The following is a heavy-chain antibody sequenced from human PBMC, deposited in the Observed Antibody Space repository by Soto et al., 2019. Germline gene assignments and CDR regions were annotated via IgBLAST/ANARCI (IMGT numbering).Heavy chain of an antibody. J-gene: IGHJ6*02. D-gene: IGHD6-19*01. CDR1: GFTFSSYG. V-gene: IGHV3-33*01. CDR3: ARDYSSGWYPIFFYGMDV. Sequence: GGSLRLSCAASGFTFSSYGMHWVRQAPGKGLEWVAVIWYDGSNKYYADSVKGRFTISRDNSKNTLYLQMNSLRAEDTAVYYCARDYSSGWYPIFFYGMDVWGQGTTVTVSS. CDR2: IWYDGSNK.